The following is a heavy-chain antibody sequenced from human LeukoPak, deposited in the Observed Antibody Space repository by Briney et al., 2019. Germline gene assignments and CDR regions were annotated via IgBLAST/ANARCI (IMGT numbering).Heavy chain of an antibody. CDR1: GFSFSDYY. D-gene: IGHD1-26*01. CDR2: IRSGATTI. CDR3: TKNLGVGSYHPFDY. V-gene: IGHV3-11*01. J-gene: IGHJ4*02. Sequence: GGSLRLSCEASGFSFSDYYMSWLRQPPGKGLEWIAYIRSGATTIYYADSVKGRFTISRDNSKNSLYLQMNSLRSEDTAFYYCTKNLGVGSYHPFDYWGQGTLVTVSS.